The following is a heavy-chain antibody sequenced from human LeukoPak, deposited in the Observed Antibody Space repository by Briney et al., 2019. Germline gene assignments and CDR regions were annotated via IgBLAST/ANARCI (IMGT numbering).Heavy chain of an antibody. Sequence: ASVKVSCKASGGTFSTYAISWVRQAPGQGLEWVGVIIPMVGTATYAQRFQGRVTITADESTSTAYMELSSLRSEDTAVYYCAGDLYCNRTSCSVWGQGTLVIVSS. D-gene: IGHD2-2*01. CDR3: AGDLYCNRTSCSV. CDR1: GGTFSTYA. CDR2: IIPMVGTA. V-gene: IGHV1-69*13. J-gene: IGHJ4*02.